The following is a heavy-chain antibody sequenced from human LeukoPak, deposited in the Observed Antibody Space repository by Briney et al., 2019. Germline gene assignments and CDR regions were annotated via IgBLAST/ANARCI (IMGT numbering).Heavy chain of an antibody. J-gene: IGHJ4*02. Sequence: ASVKVSCKASGGTFSSYAISWVRQAPGQGLEWMGRVIPILGIANYAQKFQGRVTITADEPTRTAYMELTYVRSDDTAVYYCTIIPNVILFTHYFEYWGQGTLVTVSS. CDR3: TIIPNVILFTHYFEY. D-gene: IGHD2-21*01. CDR1: GGTFSSYA. V-gene: IGHV1-69*04. CDR2: VIPILGIA.